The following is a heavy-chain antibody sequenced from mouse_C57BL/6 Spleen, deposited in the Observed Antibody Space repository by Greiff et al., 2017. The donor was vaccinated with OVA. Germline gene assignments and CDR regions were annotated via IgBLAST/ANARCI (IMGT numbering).Heavy chain of an antibody. J-gene: IGHJ3*01. CDR1: GYAFTNYL. CDR2: INPGSGGT. Sequence: VQLQQSGAELVRPGTSVKVSCKASGYAFTNYLIEWVKQRPGQGLEWIGVINPGSGGTNYNEKFKGKATLTADKSSSTAYMQLSSLTSEDSAVYFCARWGSKEAWFAYWGQGTLVTVSA. CDR3: ARWGSKEAWFAY. V-gene: IGHV1-54*01. D-gene: IGHD1-3*01.